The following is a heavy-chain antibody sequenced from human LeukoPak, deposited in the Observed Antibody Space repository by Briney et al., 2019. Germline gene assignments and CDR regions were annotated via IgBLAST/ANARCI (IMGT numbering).Heavy chain of an antibody. CDR1: GFTFSSYA. V-gene: IGHV3-64D*09. D-gene: IGHD3-22*01. CDR3: VKGSESYCDSKSDY. J-gene: IGHJ4*02. Sequence: GGSLRLSCSASGFTFSSYALHWVRQAPGKGLEYVSAISSNGRTTYYGDSAKGRFTISRDNSKNTLYLRMSSLRAEDTAVYYCVKGSESYCDSKSDYWGQGTLVTVSS. CDR2: ISSNGRTT.